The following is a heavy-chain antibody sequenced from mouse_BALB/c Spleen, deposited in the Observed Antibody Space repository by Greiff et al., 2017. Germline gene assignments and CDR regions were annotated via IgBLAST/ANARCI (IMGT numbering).Heavy chain of an antibody. Sequence: DVMLVESGGGLVKPGGSLKLSCAASGFTFSSYAMSWVRQTPEKRLEWVASISSGGSTYYPDSVKGRFTISRDNARNILYLQMSRLRSEDTAMYYCARVPYGYDGAWFAYWGQGTLVTVSA. V-gene: IGHV5-6-5*01. CDR1: GFTFSSYA. CDR2: ISSGGST. J-gene: IGHJ3*01. D-gene: IGHD2-2*01. CDR3: ARVPYGYDGAWFAY.